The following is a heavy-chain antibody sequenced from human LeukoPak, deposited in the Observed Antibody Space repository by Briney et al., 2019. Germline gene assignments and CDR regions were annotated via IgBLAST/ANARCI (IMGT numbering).Heavy chain of an antibody. V-gene: IGHV3-23*01. CDR1: GFTFSSYA. CDR2: ISASGSST. J-gene: IGHJ5*02. D-gene: IGHD6-13*01. Sequence: GGSLRLSCAASGFTFSSYAINWVRQAPGKGLEWVSTISASGSSTYYADSVKGRFTISRDNFKNTLYLQMNSLRAEDTVLYYCAKPRYSSSWYEFDPWGQGTLVTVSS. CDR3: AKPRYSSSWYEFDP.